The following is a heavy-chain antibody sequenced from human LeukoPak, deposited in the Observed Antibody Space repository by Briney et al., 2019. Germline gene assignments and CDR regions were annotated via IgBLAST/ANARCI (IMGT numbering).Heavy chain of an antibody. CDR3: ARAQPLDIVVVPAAGGVFDY. J-gene: IGHJ4*02. D-gene: IGHD2-2*01. Sequence: SSETLSLTCTVSGGSISSYYWSWIRQPPGKGLEWIGEINHSGSTNYNPSLKSRVTISVDTSKNQFSLKLSSVTAADTAVYYCARAQPLDIVVVPAAGGVFDYWGQGTLVTVSS. CDR1: GGSISSYY. CDR2: INHSGST. V-gene: IGHV4-34*01.